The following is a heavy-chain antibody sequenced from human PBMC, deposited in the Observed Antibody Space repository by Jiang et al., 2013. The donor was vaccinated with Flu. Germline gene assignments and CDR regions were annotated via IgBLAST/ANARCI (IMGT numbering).Heavy chain of an antibody. D-gene: IGHD4-23*01. Sequence: CGAEVKKPGASVKVSCKASGYTFTSYYMHWVRQAPGQGLEWMGIINPSGGSTSYAQKFQGRVTMTRDTSTSTVYMELSSLRSEDTAVYYCARQGSQDTVVTGWYFDLWGLAPWSLSPQ. J-gene: IGHJ2*01. CDR2: INPSGGST. V-gene: IGHV1-46*01. CDR3: ARQGSQDTVVTGWYFDL. CDR1: GYTFTSYY.